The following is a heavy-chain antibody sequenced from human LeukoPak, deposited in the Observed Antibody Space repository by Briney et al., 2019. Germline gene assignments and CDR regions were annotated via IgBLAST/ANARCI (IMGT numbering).Heavy chain of an antibody. D-gene: IGHD2-2*01. CDR2: INPNSGGT. Sequence: ASVKVSCKASGYTFTGYYTHWVRQAPGQGLEWMGWINPNSGGTNYAQKFQGRVTMTRDTSISTAYMELSRLRSDDTAVYYCARVLVVPAADYFDYWGQGTLVTVSS. V-gene: IGHV1-2*02. CDR3: ARVLVVPAADYFDY. J-gene: IGHJ4*02. CDR1: GYTFTGYY.